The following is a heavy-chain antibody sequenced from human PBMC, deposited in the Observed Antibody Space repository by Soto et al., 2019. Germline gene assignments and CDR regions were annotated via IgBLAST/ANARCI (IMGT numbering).Heavy chain of an antibody. CDR2: INSDGSST. J-gene: IGHJ6*02. CDR3: ARHRDAHMDV. V-gene: IGHV3-74*01. CDR1: RFTFSNYW. Sequence: GSLRLSCAASRFTFSNYWMHWVRQAPGKGLVWVSRINSDGSSTNYADSVKGRFTISRDSAKNTLYLQMNSLRAEDTAVYYCARHRDAHMDVWGQGTTVTVSS.